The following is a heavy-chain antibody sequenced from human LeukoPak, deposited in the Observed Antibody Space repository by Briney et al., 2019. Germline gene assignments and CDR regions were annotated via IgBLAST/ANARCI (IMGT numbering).Heavy chain of an antibody. J-gene: IGHJ5*02. CDR3: SRVQTQSGWFVP. V-gene: IGHV6-1*01. CDR2: TYYRSKWHN. D-gene: IGHD4-23*01. CDR1: GDSVSSNSAT. Sequence: SQTLSLTCAISGDSVSSNSATWNWIRQSPSRGLEWLGGTYYRSKWHNDYAASVKGRITINSDTYKNQFSLEVNSVTPEDTAVYYCSRVQTQSGWFVPWGQGTLVTVSS.